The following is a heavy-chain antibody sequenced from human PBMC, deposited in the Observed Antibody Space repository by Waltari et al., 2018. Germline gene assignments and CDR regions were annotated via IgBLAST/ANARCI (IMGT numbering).Heavy chain of an antibody. V-gene: IGHV3-21*01. Sequence: EVQLVESGGGLVKPGGSLRLSCAASGFTFSSYSMTWVRQAPGKGLEWVSSISSSSSYIYYADSVKGRFTISRDNAKNSLHLQMNSLRAEDTAVYYCARYAPGLLVDYWGHGTLVTVSS. CDR3: ARYAPGLLVDY. CDR2: ISSSSSYI. D-gene: IGHD1-26*01. CDR1: GFTFSSYS. J-gene: IGHJ4*01.